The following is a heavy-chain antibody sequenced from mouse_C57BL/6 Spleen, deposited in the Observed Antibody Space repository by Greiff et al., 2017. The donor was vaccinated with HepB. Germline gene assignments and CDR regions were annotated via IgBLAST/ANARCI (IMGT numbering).Heavy chain of an antibody. CDR2: INPSSGYT. Sequence: QLQQSGAELAKPGASVKLSCKASGYTFTSYWMHWVKQRPGQGLEWIGYINPSSGYTKYNQKFKDKATLTADKSSSTAYMQLSSLTYEDSAVYYCAREDYDYDEVFAYWGQGTLVTVSA. J-gene: IGHJ3*01. CDR3: AREDYDYDEVFAY. CDR1: GYTFTSYW. D-gene: IGHD2-4*01. V-gene: IGHV1-7*01.